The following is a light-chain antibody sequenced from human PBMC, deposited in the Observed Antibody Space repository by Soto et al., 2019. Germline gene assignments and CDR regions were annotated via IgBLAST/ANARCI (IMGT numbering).Light chain of an antibody. CDR3: QQYGSAPVT. CDR1: LSVSSSY. Sequence: EIVLTQSPGTLSLSPGERATLSCRASLSVSSSYLAWYQQKPGQAPRLLIYGASTRATGIPDRFSGSASGTDFTLTISRLELEDFAVYYCQQYGSAPVTLGQGTKVELQ. J-gene: IGKJ1*01. CDR2: GAS. V-gene: IGKV3-20*01.